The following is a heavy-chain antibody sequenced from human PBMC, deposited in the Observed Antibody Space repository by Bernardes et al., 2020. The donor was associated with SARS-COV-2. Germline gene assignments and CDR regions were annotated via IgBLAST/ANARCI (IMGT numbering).Heavy chain of an antibody. V-gene: IGHV5-51*01. CDR2: IYPSDSNT. CDR3: ARHGTGWRSSADY. Sequence: GESLKISCKASGYIFTTYWIVWVRQMPGKGLEWMGFIYPSDSNTRYSPSFQGQVTISADKSINTAYLQWSSLKASDTAMYYCARHGTGWRSSADYWGQGTLVTVSS. CDR1: GYIFTTYW. D-gene: IGHD6-19*01. J-gene: IGHJ4*02.